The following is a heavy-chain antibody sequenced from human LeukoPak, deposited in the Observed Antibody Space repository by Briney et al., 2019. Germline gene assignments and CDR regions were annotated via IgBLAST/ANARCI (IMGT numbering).Heavy chain of an antibody. CDR3: ARDFDLVAWFDY. V-gene: IGHV3-21*01. Sequence: GGSLRLSCAASGFTFSSYSMNWVRQAPGKGLEWVSSISSSSSYIYYADSVKGRFTISRDNAKDSLYLQMNSLRAEDTAVYYCARDFDLVAWFDYWGQGTLVTVSS. D-gene: IGHD3-9*01. CDR2: ISSSSSYI. CDR1: GFTFSSYS. J-gene: IGHJ4*02.